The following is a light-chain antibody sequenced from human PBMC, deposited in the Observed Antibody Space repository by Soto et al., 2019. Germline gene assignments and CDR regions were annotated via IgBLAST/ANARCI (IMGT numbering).Light chain of an antibody. V-gene: IGKV1-5*01. J-gene: IGKJ1*01. CDR3: QQYKSYRT. CDR1: QSISNW. Sequence: DIQMTQSPSTLSASVGDRVTITCRASQSISNWLAWYQQKPGKAPKLLIYDASSLESGVPSRFSGSGSETEFTLTITSLQPGDFATYYCQQYKSYRTFGQGTKVDIK. CDR2: DAS.